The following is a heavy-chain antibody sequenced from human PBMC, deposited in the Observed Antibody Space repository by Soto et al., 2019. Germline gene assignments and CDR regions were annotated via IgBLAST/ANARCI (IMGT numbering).Heavy chain of an antibody. D-gene: IGHD2-2*02. V-gene: IGHV3-21*01. CDR1: GFSFSSYS. Sequence: EVQLVESGGGLVKPGGSLRLSCAASGFSFSSYSINWVRQAPGKGLEWVSSISSSSNHVYYADSVKGRFTISRDNAKSSLFLQTSSLRTEHTAVYYCARDLPLYTGVFDMWGQGTMVTVSS. J-gene: IGHJ3*02. CDR3: ARDLPLYTGVFDM. CDR2: ISSSSNHV.